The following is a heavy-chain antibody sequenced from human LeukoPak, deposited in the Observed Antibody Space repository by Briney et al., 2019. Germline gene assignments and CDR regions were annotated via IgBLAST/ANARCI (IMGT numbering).Heavy chain of an antibody. Sequence: PSQTLSLTCTVSGGSISSGSHYWSWIRQPAGKGLEWIGRIYTSESPTYNPSLKSRVTMSLDTSKNQFSLKLSSVTAADTAVYYCARVSSSWYQDWYFDLWGRGTLVTVSS. V-gene: IGHV4-61*02. CDR2: IYTSESP. D-gene: IGHD6-13*01. CDR3: ARVSSSWYQDWYFDL. J-gene: IGHJ2*01. CDR1: GGSISSGSHY.